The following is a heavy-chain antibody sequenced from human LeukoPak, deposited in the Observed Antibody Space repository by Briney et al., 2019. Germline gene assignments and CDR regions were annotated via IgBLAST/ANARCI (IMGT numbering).Heavy chain of an antibody. Sequence: PSETLSLTCAVYGGSFSGYYWSWIRQPPGKGLEWIGYIYYSGSTNYNPSLKSRVTISVDTSKNQFSLKLSSVTAADTAVYYCARAKVVAAGLYFDYWGQGTLVTVSS. CDR1: GGSFSGYY. D-gene: IGHD6-13*01. CDR3: ARAKVVAAGLYFDY. J-gene: IGHJ4*02. V-gene: IGHV4-59*01. CDR2: IYYSGST.